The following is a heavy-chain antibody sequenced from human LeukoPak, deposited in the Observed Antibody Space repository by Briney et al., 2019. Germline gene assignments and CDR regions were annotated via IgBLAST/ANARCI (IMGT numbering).Heavy chain of an antibody. D-gene: IGHD3-22*01. CDR1: GGSFSGYY. CDR3: ARHRRMYYYDTIGPFDY. Sequence: SETLSLTCAVYGGSFSGYYWSWIRQPPGKGLEWIGEINHSGSTNNNPSLKSRVTISVDTSKNQFSLKLSSVTAADTAVYYCARHRRMYYYDTIGPFDYWGQGTLVAVSS. J-gene: IGHJ4*02. V-gene: IGHV4-34*01. CDR2: INHSGST.